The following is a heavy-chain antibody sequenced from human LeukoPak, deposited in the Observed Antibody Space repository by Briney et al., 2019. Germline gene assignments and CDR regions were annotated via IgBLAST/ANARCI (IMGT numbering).Heavy chain of an antibody. Sequence: SETLSLTCTVSGDSISSSSYYWEWIRQPPGTGLEWIGSTFYSGSTYYNPSLKSRVTISVDTSKNEFSLKLSSVTAADTAVYYCARENGYKYDYWGQGILVTVSS. V-gene: IGHV4-39*02. J-gene: IGHJ4*02. CDR2: TFYSGST. D-gene: IGHD5-24*01. CDR1: GDSISSSSYY. CDR3: ARENGYKYDY.